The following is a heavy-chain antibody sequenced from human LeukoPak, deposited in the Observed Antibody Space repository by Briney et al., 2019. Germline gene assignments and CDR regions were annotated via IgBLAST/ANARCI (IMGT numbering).Heavy chain of an antibody. CDR2: ISGYGGST. CDR1: GFTFNRQV. D-gene: IGHD5-12*01. Sequence: PGGSLRLSCSAPGFTFNRQVMLWVRQAPGKGMQYVSAISGYGGSTYYGDSVKGRFSISRDNSKNTLDLQMSSLRGEGTGVYYCGKVVGKWIPDYWGQGTLVTVSS. J-gene: IGHJ4*02. CDR3: GKVVGKWIPDY. V-gene: IGHV3-64D*09.